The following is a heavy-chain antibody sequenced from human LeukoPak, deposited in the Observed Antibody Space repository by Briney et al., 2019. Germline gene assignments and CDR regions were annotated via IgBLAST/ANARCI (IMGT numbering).Heavy chain of an antibody. D-gene: IGHD1-26*01. CDR1: GFTFRSYA. CDR3: AKAYSASPGGYFDY. CDR2: SNGNGGST. V-gene: IGHV3-23*01. Sequence: GGSLRLSCAASGFTFRSYAMHWVRQVSGKGLEWVSGSNGNGGSTYYADSVKGRFTNSRDDSKNTLYQQMNSLRADDTAVYYCAKAYSASPGGYFDYWGQGALVTVSS. J-gene: IGHJ4*02.